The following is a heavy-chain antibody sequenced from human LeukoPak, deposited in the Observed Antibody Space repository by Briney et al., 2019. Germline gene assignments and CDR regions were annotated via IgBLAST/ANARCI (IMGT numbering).Heavy chain of an antibody. Sequence: SETLSLTCTVSGGSISSYYWSWIRQPPGKGLEWIGCIYYSGSTNYNPSLKSRVTISVDTSKNQFSLKLSSVTAADTAVYYCARVTWSSGWDYWGQGTLVTVSS. CDR2: IYYSGST. J-gene: IGHJ4*02. CDR1: GGSISSYY. CDR3: ARVTWSSGWDY. D-gene: IGHD6-19*01. V-gene: IGHV4-59*01.